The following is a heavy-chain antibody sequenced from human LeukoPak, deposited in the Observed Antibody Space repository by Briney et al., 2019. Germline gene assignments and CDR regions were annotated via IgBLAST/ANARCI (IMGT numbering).Heavy chain of an antibody. CDR2: ISWNSGSI. J-gene: IGHJ6*03. D-gene: IGHD6-6*01. Sequence: GGSLRLSCAASGFTFDDCAMHWVRQAPGKGLEWVSGISWNSGSIGYADSVKGRFTISRDNAKNSLYLQMNSLRAEDTALYYCAKDTVDSSSSGYYYMDVWGKGTTVTVSS. CDR1: GFTFDDCA. V-gene: IGHV3-9*01. CDR3: AKDTVDSSSSGYYYMDV.